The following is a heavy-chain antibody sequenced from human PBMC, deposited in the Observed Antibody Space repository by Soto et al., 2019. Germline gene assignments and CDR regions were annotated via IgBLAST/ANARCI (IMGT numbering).Heavy chain of an antibody. CDR2: IYPGDSDT. Sequence: VESLTICCKVSGYSFTSYWIVWVLQMPGKGLECMGIIYPGDSDTRYSPSFQGQVTISADKSISTAYLQWSSLKASDTAMYYCARSPKGSGYYYDWFDPWGQGTMVTVSS. J-gene: IGHJ5*02. D-gene: IGHD3-22*01. V-gene: IGHV5-51*01. CDR1: GYSFTSYW. CDR3: ARSPKGSGYYYDWFDP.